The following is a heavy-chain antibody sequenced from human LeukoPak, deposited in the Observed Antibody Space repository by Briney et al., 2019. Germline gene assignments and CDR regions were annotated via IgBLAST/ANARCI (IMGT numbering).Heavy chain of an antibody. D-gene: IGHD7-27*01. V-gene: IGHV4-34*01. CDR1: GGSFSGYY. J-gene: IGHJ4*02. Sequence: SSETLSLTCAVYGGSFSGYYWSWIRQPPGKGLEWIGEINHSGSTNYNPSLKSRVTISVDTSKNQFSLKLSSVTAADTAVYYCARGKPNWGQRYFDYWGQGTLVTVSS. CDR2: INHSGST. CDR3: ARGKPNWGQRYFDY.